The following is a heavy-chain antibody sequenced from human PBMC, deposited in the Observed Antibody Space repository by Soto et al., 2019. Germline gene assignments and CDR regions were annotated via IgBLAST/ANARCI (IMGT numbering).Heavy chain of an antibody. V-gene: IGHV3-53*01. Sequence: GGSLRLSCAASGFTVSSNYMSWVRQAPGKGLEWVSVIYSGGSTYYADSVKGRFTISRDNSKNTLYLQMNSLRAEDTAVYYCARAAIWGSGGTDYYFYYWGQGTLVTVSS. D-gene: IGHD7-27*01. CDR2: IYSGGST. J-gene: IGHJ4*02. CDR1: GFTVSSNY. CDR3: ARAAIWGSGGTDYYFYY.